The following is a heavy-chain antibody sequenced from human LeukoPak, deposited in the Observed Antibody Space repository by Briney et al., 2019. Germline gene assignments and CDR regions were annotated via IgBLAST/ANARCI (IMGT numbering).Heavy chain of an antibody. V-gene: IGHV1-2*02. Sequence: GASVKVSCKASGYTFTSYGISWVRQAPGQGLEWMGWINPNSGGTNYAQKFQGRVTMTRDTSISTAYMEMSRMRSDETAVYYCARRVTTFFGDFGGFDYWGQGTLVTVSS. CDR2: INPNSGGT. CDR1: GYTFTSYG. CDR3: ARRVTTFFGDFGGFDY. D-gene: IGHD4-17*01. J-gene: IGHJ4*02.